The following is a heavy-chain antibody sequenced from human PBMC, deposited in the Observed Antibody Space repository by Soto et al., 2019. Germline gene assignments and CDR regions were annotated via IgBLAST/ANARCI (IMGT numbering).Heavy chain of an antibody. Sequence: GESLKISCKGSGYSFTSYWIGWVRQMPGKGLEWMGIIYPGDSDTRYSPSFQGQVTISADKSISTAYLQWSSLKASDTAMYYCARPVIKYYYDSSGYYPRPHLDVFDFRGQGSSVIVSS. V-gene: IGHV5-51*01. J-gene: IGHJ3*01. CDR1: GYSFTSYW. CDR3: ARPVIKYYYDSSGYYPRPHLDVFDF. D-gene: IGHD3-22*01. CDR2: IYPGDSDT.